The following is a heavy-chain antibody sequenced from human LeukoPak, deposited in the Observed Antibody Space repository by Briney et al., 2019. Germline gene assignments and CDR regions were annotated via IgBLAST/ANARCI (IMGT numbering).Heavy chain of an antibody. Sequence: PGGSLRLSCAASGFTFSNHWMHWVRQAPGKGLVWVSRINSDMSSTNYADSVKGRFTISRDNAKNTLYLQMNSLRAEDTAVYYCARDIAVPGNYFDYWGQGTLVTVSS. J-gene: IGHJ4*02. CDR3: ARDIAVPGNYFDY. D-gene: IGHD6-19*01. CDR1: GFTFSNHW. V-gene: IGHV3-74*01. CDR2: INSDMSST.